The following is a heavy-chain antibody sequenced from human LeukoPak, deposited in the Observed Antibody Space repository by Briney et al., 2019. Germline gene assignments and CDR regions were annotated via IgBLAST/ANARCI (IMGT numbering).Heavy chain of an antibody. CDR3: ARVTEYYDFWSGYYTEHFDY. CDR1: GYTFTSYD. D-gene: IGHD3-3*01. CDR2: MNPNSGNT. V-gene: IGHV1-8*03. J-gene: IGHJ4*02. Sequence: GASLKVSCKASGYTFTSYDINWVRQATGQGLEWRGGMNPNSGNTGYAQKFPGRVTITRNTSLSTAYMELSSLRSEDTAGYYCARVTEYYDFWSGYYTEHFDYWGQGTLVTVSS.